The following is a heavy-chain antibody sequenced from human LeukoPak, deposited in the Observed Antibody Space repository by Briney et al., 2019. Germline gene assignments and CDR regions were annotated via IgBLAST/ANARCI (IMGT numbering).Heavy chain of an antibody. CDR2: ISSNGGSS. D-gene: IGHD1-1*01. CDR3: VKITSVTGGDC. CDR1: GFTFSAYA. J-gene: IGHJ4*02. V-gene: IGHV3-64D*09. Sequence: PGGSLRLSCSASGFTFSAYAMYWVRQAPGRGLEYVSGISSNGGSSFYADSVKGRFTISGDNSKNTLYLQMSRLRAEDTAVYYCVKITSVTGGDCWGQGTRLTVSS.